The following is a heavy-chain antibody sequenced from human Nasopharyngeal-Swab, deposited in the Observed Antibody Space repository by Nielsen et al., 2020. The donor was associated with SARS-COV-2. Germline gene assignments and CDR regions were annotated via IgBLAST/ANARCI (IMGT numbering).Heavy chain of an antibody. CDR2: ISGSGGST. V-gene: IGHV3-23*01. D-gene: IGHD3-22*01. CDR3: AKDLSYYYDSSGGGMDV. J-gene: IGHJ6*02. CDR1: GFAFNTYW. Sequence: GESLKISCAASGFAFNTYWMHWVRQAPGKGLEWVSAISGSGGSTYYADSVKGRFTISRDNSKNTLYLQMNSLRAEDTAVYYCAKDLSYYYDSSGGGMDVWGQGTTVTVSS.